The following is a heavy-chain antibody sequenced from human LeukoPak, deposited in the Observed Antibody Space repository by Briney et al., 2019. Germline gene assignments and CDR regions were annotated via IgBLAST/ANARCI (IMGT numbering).Heavy chain of an antibody. CDR2: ISHSGIT. V-gene: IGHV4-38-2*02. CDR3: ARASSTGTDVGDY. Sequence: SETLSLTCTVSGYSISSGYYWGWIRQPPGKGLEWIGSISHSGITYYKASLKSRVTISVDTSKNQFSLKLSPVTAADTAVYYCARASSTGTDVGDYWGQGTLVTVSP. D-gene: IGHD1-1*01. CDR1: GYSISSGYY. J-gene: IGHJ4*02.